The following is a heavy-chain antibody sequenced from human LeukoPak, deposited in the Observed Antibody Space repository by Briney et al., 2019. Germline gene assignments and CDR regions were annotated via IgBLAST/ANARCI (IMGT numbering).Heavy chain of an antibody. CDR2: IYSAGAT. CDR3: ARIEWERLGRALDI. CDR1: GFTVSDNY. D-gene: IGHD1-26*01. Sequence: PGGSLRLSCAASGFTVSDNYMTWVRKAPGKGLEWVSSIYSAGATHYAESVKGRFTISRDNSKNTLYLQMNSLRAEDMAVYYCARIEWERLGRALDIWGQGTMVTVSS. J-gene: IGHJ3*02. V-gene: IGHV3-53*01.